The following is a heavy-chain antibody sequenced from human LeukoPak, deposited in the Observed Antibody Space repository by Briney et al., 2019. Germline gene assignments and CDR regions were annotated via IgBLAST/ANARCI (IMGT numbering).Heavy chain of an antibody. CDR1: GSTFTGYY. CDR3: ARAVALSSGYDY. V-gene: IGHV1-2*02. D-gene: IGHD3-22*01. Sequence: GASVKVSCKASGSTFTGYYMHWVRQAPGQGLEWMGWINPHSGGTNYEQKFQGRVTMTRDTSISTGYMELSRLRSDDTAVYYCARAVALSSGYDYWGQGTLVTVSS. J-gene: IGHJ4*02. CDR2: INPHSGGT.